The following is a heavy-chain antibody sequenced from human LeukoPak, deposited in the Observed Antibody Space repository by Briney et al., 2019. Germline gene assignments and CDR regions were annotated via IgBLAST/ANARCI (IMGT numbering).Heavy chain of an antibody. CDR1: GFTFSSYS. D-gene: IGHD6-13*01. CDR3: ASSWGSSWYLDY. Sequence: GGSLRLSCAASGFTFSSYSMNWVRQAPGKGLEWVSSISGSSSYIYYADSVKGRFTISRDNAKNSLYLQMNSLRAEDTALYYCASSWGSSWYLDYWGQGTLVIVSS. J-gene: IGHJ4*02. V-gene: IGHV3-21*01. CDR2: ISGSSSYI.